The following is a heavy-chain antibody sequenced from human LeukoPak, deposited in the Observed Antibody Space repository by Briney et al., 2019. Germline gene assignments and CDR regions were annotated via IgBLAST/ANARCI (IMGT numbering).Heavy chain of an antibody. CDR3: ARGETAVAGTGSFGY. CDR1: GYTFTSYG. J-gene: IGHJ4*02. Sequence: VSVKVSCKASGYTFTSYGISWVRQAPGQGLEWMGWISAYNGNTNYAQKLQGRVTMTTDTSTSTAYMELRSLRSDDTAVYYCARGETAVAGTGSFGYWGQGTLVTVSS. CDR2: ISAYNGNT. V-gene: IGHV1-18*04. D-gene: IGHD6-19*01.